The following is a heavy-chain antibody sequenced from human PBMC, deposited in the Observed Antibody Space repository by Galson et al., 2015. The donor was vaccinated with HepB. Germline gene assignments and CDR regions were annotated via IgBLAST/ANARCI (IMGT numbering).Heavy chain of an antibody. D-gene: IGHD3-10*01. Sequence: PALVKPTQTLTLTCTFSGFSLSTSGVGVGWIRQPPGKALEWLALIYWNDDKRYSPSLKSRLTITKDTSKNQVVLTMTNMDPVDTATYYCAHTSGFGALFDYWGQGTLVTVSS. V-gene: IGHV2-5*01. J-gene: IGHJ4*02. CDR2: IYWNDDK. CDR1: GFSLSTSGVG. CDR3: AHTSGFGALFDY.